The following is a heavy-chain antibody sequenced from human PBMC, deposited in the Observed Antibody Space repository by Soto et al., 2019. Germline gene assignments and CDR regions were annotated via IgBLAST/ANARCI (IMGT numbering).Heavy chain of an antibody. CDR3: ARGPLVLRYFDWLSYYFDY. J-gene: IGHJ4*02. Sequence: QVQLQQWGAGLLKPSETLSLTCAVYGGSFSGYYWSWIRQPPGKGLEWIGEINHSGSTNYNPSLKSRVTISVDTSKTQFSLKLSSVTAADTAVYYCARGPLVLRYFDWLSYYFDYWGQGTLVTVSS. CDR2: INHSGST. CDR1: GGSFSGYY. D-gene: IGHD3-9*01. V-gene: IGHV4-34*01.